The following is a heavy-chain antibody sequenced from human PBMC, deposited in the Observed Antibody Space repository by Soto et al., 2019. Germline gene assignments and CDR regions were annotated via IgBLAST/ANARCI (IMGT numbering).Heavy chain of an antibody. CDR3: AKFRSYYDISVYYYDY. Sequence: SETLSLTCTVSGGSISSYYWSWIRQPPGKGLEWIGYIYYSGSTNYNPSLKSRVTISVDTSKNQFSLKLSSVTAADTAVYYCAKFRSYYDISVYYYDYWGQGTLVTVSS. V-gene: IGHV4-59*01. CDR1: GGSISSYY. J-gene: IGHJ4*02. CDR2: IYYSGST. D-gene: IGHD3-22*01.